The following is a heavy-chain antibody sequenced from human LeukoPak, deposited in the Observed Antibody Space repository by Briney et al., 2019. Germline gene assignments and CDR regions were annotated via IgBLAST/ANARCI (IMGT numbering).Heavy chain of an antibody. CDR3: ARSSYYYGSGKNLRREFDY. J-gene: IGHJ4*02. D-gene: IGHD3-10*01. Sequence: GESLKISCKGSGYSFTSYWIGWVRQMPGKGLEWMGIIYPGDSDTRYSPSFQGQVTISADKSISTAYLQWSSLKASDTAMYYCARSSYYYGSGKNLRREFDYWDQGTLVTVSS. CDR1: GYSFTSYW. CDR2: IYPGDSDT. V-gene: IGHV5-51*01.